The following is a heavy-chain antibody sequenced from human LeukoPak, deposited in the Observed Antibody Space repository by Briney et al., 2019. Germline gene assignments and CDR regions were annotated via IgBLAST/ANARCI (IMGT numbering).Heavy chain of an antibody. CDR2: IIPIFGTA. J-gene: IGHJ4*02. D-gene: IGHD3-22*01. CDR1: GGTFSSYA. CDR3: ARRDYDSSGPDDY. V-gene: IGHV1-69*13. Sequence: PVKVSCKASGGTFSSYAISWVRQAPGQGLEWMGGIIPIFGTANYAQKFQGRVTITADESTSTAYMELSSLRSEDTAVYYCARRDYDSSGPDDYWGQGTLVTVSS.